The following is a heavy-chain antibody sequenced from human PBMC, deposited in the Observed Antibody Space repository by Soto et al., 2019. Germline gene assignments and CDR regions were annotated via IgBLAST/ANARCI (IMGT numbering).Heavy chain of an antibody. CDR2: IGTSDTNI. V-gene: IGHV3-48*03. CDR1: GFTFTSYE. Sequence: EVQLVESGGGLVQPGWSLRLSCATSGFTFTSYEFNWVRQAPGKGLEWISYIGTSDTNIYYADSVKGRFTVSRDNAKNSLYLQMNSLRAEDTAIYYCAREELNCGGDCFAFWGQGALVTVSS. D-gene: IGHD2-21*01. CDR3: AREELNCGGDCFAF. J-gene: IGHJ4*02.